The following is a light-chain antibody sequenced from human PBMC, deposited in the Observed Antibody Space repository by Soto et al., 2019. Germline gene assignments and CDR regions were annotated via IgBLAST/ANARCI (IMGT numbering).Light chain of an antibody. Sequence: IVMTQSPLSLSVTPGEAASISCMSSARLLHKNGYNYVDWYMQKPGQSPQLLIYLGSNRASGGPDRFCGSGSDSYFTLDISRVEADDVGVYYCIQCLETFRTFGQGTKVENK. J-gene: IGKJ1*01. CDR1: ARLLHKNGYNY. CDR2: LGS. CDR3: IQCLETFRT. V-gene: IGKV2-28*01.